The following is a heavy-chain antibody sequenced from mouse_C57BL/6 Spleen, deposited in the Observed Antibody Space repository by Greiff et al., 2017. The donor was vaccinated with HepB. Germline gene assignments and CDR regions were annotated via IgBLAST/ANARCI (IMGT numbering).Heavy chain of an antibody. CDR1: GFTFSSYA. CDR2: ISDGGSYT. D-gene: IGHD2-3*01. V-gene: IGHV5-4*01. Sequence: EVHLVESGGGLVKPGGSLKLSCAASGFTFSSYAMSWVRQTPEKRLEWVATISDGGSYTYYPDNVKGRFTISRDNAKNNLYLQMSHLKSEDTAMYYCARADGYYPWFAYWGQGTLVTVSA. J-gene: IGHJ3*01. CDR3: ARADGYYPWFAY.